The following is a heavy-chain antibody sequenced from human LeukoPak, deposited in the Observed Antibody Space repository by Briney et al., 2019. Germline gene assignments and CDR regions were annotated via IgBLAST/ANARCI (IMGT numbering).Heavy chain of an antibody. CDR3: ARDHPGSML. CDR1: GGSISSYY. D-gene: IGHD1-14*01. J-gene: IGHJ4*02. Sequence: PSETLSLTCTVSGGSISSYYWSWIRQPPGKGLEWIGYIYYSGSTYYNPSLKSRVTISVDTSKNQFSLKLSSVTAADTAVYYCARDHPGSMLWGQGTLVTVSS. CDR2: IYYSGST. V-gene: IGHV4-30-4*08.